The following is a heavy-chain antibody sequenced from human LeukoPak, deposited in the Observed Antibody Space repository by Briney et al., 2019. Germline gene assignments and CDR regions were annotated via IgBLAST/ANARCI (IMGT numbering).Heavy chain of an antibody. Sequence: PGXXLRLSCAASGFTVSRKYMSWVRQAPGKGLEWVAVIYTDASTYYSDSVKGRFTISRDNSKNTVYLQMNSLRAEDTAAYYCIRDYGDYWGQGTLVTVSS. J-gene: IGHJ4*02. D-gene: IGHD4/OR15-4a*01. CDR2: IYTDAST. V-gene: IGHV3-53*01. CDR3: IRDYGDY. CDR1: GFTVSRKY.